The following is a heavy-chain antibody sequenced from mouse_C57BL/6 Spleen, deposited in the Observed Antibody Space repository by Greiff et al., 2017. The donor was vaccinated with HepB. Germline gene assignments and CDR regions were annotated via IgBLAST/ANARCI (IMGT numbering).Heavy chain of an antibody. D-gene: IGHD2-5*01. J-gene: IGHJ4*01. CDR2: IYPGDGDT. V-gene: IGHV1-80*01. Sequence: VHLVESGAELVKPGASVKISCKASGYAFSSYWMNWVKQRPGKGLEWIGQIYPGDGDTNYNGKFKGKATLTADKSSSTAYMQLSSLTSEDSAVYFCARSYYSNYPMDYWGQGTSVTVSS. CDR3: ARSYYSNYPMDY. CDR1: GYAFSSYW.